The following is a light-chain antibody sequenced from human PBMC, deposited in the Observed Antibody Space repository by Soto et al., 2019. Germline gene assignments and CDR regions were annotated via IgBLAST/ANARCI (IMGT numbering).Light chain of an antibody. CDR3: QQYNSYSRLT. CDR1: QSISYW. CDR2: DAS. Sequence: DVPLTQSPSTLSASVGDRVTITCRASQSISYWLAWYQQKPGKGPKLLIYDASSLKSGVPSRFSGSESVTEFTLTISSLQPDDFATYYCQQYNSYSRLTFGGGTKVEI. J-gene: IGKJ4*01. V-gene: IGKV1-5*01.